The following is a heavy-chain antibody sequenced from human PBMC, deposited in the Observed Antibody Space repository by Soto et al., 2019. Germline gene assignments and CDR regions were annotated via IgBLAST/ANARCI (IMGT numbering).Heavy chain of an antibody. J-gene: IGHJ4*02. V-gene: IGHV3-23*01. Sequence: EVQLLESGGGLVQPGGSLRLSCAASGFTFSSYAMSWGRQAPGKGLEWVSAITGSGGSTYYADSVKGRFTISRDNSKNTLYLQMNRLRAEDTAEYYCARESGSVTALDYWGQGTLVPVSS. CDR1: GFTFSSYA. D-gene: IGHD1-26*01. CDR3: ARESGSVTALDY. CDR2: ITGSGGST.